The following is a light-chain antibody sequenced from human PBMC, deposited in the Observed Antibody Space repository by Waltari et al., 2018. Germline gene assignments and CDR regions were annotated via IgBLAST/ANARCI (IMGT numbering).Light chain of an antibody. V-gene: IGKV2-30*02. CDR3: MQGTHWPPYT. CDR2: QVS. Sequence: DVVMTQSPLSLPVALGQSASISCRSSQSLVHSDGNTYLSWFQQTPGQSPRRLIYQVSSRDSGIPDRFSGSGSGTDFTLKISRVEAEDVGVYYCMQGTHWPPYTFGQGTKLEIK. CDR1: QSLVHSDGNTY. J-gene: IGKJ2*01.